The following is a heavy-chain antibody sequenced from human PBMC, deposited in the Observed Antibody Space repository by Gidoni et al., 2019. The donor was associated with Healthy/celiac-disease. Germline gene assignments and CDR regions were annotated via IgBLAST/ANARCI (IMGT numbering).Heavy chain of an antibody. V-gene: IGHV3-21*01. CDR1: GSTFSSSS. CDR2: ISSSSSYI. D-gene: IGHD4-17*01. Sequence: EVQLVESGGGLVKPGGSRRLSCAASGSTFSSSSLNWVRQAPGKGLEWVSAISSSSSYIDYADSVKSRFTISRDNAKNSLYLQMNSLRAEDTAVYYCARIVEMGDTVTTTRTFDYWGQGTLVTVSS. CDR3: ARIVEMGDTVTTTRTFDY. J-gene: IGHJ4*02.